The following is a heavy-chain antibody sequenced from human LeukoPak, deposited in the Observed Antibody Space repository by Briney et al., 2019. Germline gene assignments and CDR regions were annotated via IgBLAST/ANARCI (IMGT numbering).Heavy chain of an antibody. CDR3: SKDAYCSSTSCYSPYY. CDR2: ISGSGGST. CDR1: GFTFSSSA. V-gene: IGHV3-23*01. D-gene: IGHD2-2*02. J-gene: IGHJ4*02. Sequence: PGGSLSLSCAASGFTFSSSAMSWVRQAPGNGLELVSAISGSGGSTYYADPLKGRFTIFTDNSNNTQYFLMKSLRTEDTAVYYFSKDAYCSSTSCYSPYYWGQGTLVTVSS.